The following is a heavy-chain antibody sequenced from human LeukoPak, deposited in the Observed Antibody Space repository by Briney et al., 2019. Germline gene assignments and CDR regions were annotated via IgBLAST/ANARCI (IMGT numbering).Heavy chain of an antibody. CDR3: ARGVYIAAAQYGY. Sequence: SETLSLTCTVSGGSISSYYWSWIRQPPGKGLEWIGYIYYSGTTNYNPSLKSRVTLSVDTSKNQFSLKLSSVTAADTAVYYCARGVYIAAAQYGYWGQGTLVTVSS. CDR2: IYYSGTT. V-gene: IGHV4-59*01. CDR1: GGSISSYY. D-gene: IGHD6-13*01. J-gene: IGHJ4*02.